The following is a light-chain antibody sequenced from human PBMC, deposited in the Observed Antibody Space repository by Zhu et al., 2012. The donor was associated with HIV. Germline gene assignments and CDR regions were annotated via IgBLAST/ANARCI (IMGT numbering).Light chain of an antibody. J-gene: IGKJ2*01. V-gene: IGKV3-15*01. CDR2: DAS. CDR1: QSLSNK. Sequence: EVVMTQSPATLSVSAGERATLSCRASQSLSNKLAWYQQKRGQSPRLLIYDASTRAKGVPGRFSGSGSGLEFTLTISSPQSEDFAVYFCQEYSTWPHTFGQGTKLEIK. CDR3: QEYSTWPHT.